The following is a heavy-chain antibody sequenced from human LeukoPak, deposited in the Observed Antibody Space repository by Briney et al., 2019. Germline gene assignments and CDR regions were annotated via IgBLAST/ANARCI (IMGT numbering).Heavy chain of an antibody. CDR1: GYSFTTYS. CDR3: ARFGGATFAQSFFDY. J-gene: IGHJ4*02. CDR2: IYAGHSDT. V-gene: IGHV5-51*01. D-gene: IGHD3-16*01. Sequence: GESLKISCKGSGYSFTTYSIGWVRQMPGKGLEWMGIIYAGHSDTAYSPSLQGQVTISADRSISTTFLQRSSLKASDTAMYYCARFGGATFAQSFFDYWGQGTLVTVSS.